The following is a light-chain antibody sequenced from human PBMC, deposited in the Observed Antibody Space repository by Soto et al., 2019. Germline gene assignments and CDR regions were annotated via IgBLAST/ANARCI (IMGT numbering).Light chain of an antibody. CDR2: AAS. CDR3: QQSYGPPPT. Sequence: DIQMTQSPSSLSASVGDRVTITCRASQSISNYLNWYQQRPGKAPKLLIYAASSLQSGVPSRFSGSGSWTDFTLTVNSLQREDFAMYYCQQSYGPPPTFGQGTKVEIK. CDR1: QSISNY. V-gene: IGKV1-39*01. J-gene: IGKJ1*01.